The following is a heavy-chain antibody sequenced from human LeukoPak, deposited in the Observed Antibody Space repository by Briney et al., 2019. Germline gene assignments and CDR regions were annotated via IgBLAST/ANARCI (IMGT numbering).Heavy chain of an antibody. CDR3: ARVEEGYGSGRRENYYYYYMDV. V-gene: IGHV4-4*07. J-gene: IGHJ6*03. CDR2: IYTSGST. CDR1: GGSISSYY. Sequence: PSETLSLTCTVPGGSISSYYWSWIRQPAGKGLEWIGRIYTSGSTNYNPSLKSRVTISVDTSKNQFSLKLSSVTAADTAVYYCARVEEGYGSGRRENYYYYYMDVWGKGTTVTISS. D-gene: IGHD3-10*01.